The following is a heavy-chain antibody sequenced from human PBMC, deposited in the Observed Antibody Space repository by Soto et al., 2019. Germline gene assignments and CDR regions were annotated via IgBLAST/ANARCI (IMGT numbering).Heavy chain of an antibody. D-gene: IGHD1-26*01. CDR2: ISPDGSEK. CDR3: ATDLNWENF. CDR1: GLTFYNRW. V-gene: IGHV3-7*01. Sequence: EVQLVESGGRLVQPGESLRLSCVVSGLTFYNRWMTWVRQAPGKGLEFLATISPDGSEKYYVGSMKGRFTISRDNAENSLYLQLNSLRAEDTAVYSCATDLNWENFWGQGTLVTVSS. J-gene: IGHJ4*02.